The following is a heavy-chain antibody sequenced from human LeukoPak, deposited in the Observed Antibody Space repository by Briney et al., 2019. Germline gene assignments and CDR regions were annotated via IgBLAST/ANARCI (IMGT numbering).Heavy chain of an antibody. CDR1: EFTFSSHI. CDR3: ARAAPGPHDAFDI. Sequence: PGGSLRPSCAASEFTFSSHIMTWVRQAPGKGLEWVSSISGNSNFIYHADSVKGRVTISRDNAKNSLYLQLNSLRVEDTAVYYCARAAPGPHDAFDIWGQGTMVTVSS. V-gene: IGHV3-21*04. J-gene: IGHJ3*02. CDR2: ISGNSNFI.